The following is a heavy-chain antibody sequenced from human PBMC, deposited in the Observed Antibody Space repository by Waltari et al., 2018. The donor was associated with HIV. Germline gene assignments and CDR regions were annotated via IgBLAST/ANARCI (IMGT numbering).Heavy chain of an antibody. Sequence: EVQLVESGGGVVRPGGSLRLSCVAVGFNFDVYGMSWVRQAPGKGLEWVSGINWNGGSTGYADSVKGRFSISRDNAKNSLYLQMNSLRAEDTALYYCARDYGSGSYYNYWGQGTLVTVSS. CDR3: ARDYGSGSYYNY. CDR1: GFNFDVYG. D-gene: IGHD3-10*01. V-gene: IGHV3-20*04. J-gene: IGHJ4*02. CDR2: INWNGGST.